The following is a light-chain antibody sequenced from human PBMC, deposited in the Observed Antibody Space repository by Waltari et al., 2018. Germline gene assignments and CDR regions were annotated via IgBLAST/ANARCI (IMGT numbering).Light chain of an antibody. CDR3: SSYASSPPHVV. Sequence: QSALTQPASVSGSPGQSTSISCTGISSDAGGYKSVSLYQHHPGKAPRLLIYDVFSRPSGVSNRFSGSKSGNAASLAISGLQAEDEGVYYCSSYASSPPHVVFGAGTKLTVL. CDR2: DVF. CDR1: SSDAGGYKS. V-gene: IGLV2-14*03. J-gene: IGLJ2*01.